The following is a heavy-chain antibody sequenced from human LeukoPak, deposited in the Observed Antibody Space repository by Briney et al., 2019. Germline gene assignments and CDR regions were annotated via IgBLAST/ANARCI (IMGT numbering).Heavy chain of an antibody. D-gene: IGHD2-2*01. V-gene: IGHV1-69*06. Sequence: ASVKVSCKASGGTFTSYAISWVRQAPGQGLEWMGGIIPIFGTANYAQKFQGRVTITADKSTSTAYMELGSLRSEDTAVYYCAGVESVLSVVVPAAHSGSWFDPWGQGTLVTVSS. CDR1: GGTFTSYA. CDR3: AGVESVLSVVVPAAHSGSWFDP. J-gene: IGHJ5*02. CDR2: IIPIFGTA.